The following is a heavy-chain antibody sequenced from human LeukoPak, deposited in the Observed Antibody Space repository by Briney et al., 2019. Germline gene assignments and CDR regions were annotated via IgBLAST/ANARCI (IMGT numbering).Heavy chain of an antibody. CDR1: GGSFSGYH. CDR2: IHHRGGT. CDR3: ARGLRQYVPASGY. D-gene: IGHD2-8*02. V-gene: IGHV4-34*01. Sequence: SETLSLTCAVHGGSFSGYHWTWLRQSPEKGLERIGEIHHRGGTNYDPSLKSRVTISVDTSKNQFSLKVASVTAADTAMYYCARGLRQYVPASGYWRQGTLVTVSS. J-gene: IGHJ4*02.